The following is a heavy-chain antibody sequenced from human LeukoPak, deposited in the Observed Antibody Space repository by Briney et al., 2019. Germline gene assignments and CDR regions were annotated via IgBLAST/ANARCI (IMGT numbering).Heavy chain of an antibody. CDR1: GGSFSGYY. D-gene: IGHD1-7*01. CDR3: ARARIKRITGTTFPPPGYYYYMDV. V-gene: IGHV4-34*01. Sequence: SETLSLTCAVYGGSFSGYYLSWIRQPPGKGLEWIGEINHSGSTNYNPSLKSRVTISVDTSKNQFSLKLSSVTAADTAVYYCARARIKRITGTTFPPPGYYYYMDVWGKGTTVTVSS. J-gene: IGHJ6*03. CDR2: INHSGST.